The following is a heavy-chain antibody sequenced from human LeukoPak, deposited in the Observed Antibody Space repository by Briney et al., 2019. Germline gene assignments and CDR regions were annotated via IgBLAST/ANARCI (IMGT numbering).Heavy chain of an antibody. J-gene: IGHJ4*02. CDR3: AKGTGGYYGPFDS. Sequence: PGRSLRLSCAASGFTFDDYALFWVRQAPGKGLEWVSGINWNSGSVDFADSVKGRFTTSRDNAKSSLYLQMNSLRAEDTALYYCAKGTGGYYGPFDSWGQGTLVTVSS. D-gene: IGHD3-22*01. CDR2: INWNSGSV. CDR1: GFTFDDYA. V-gene: IGHV3-9*01.